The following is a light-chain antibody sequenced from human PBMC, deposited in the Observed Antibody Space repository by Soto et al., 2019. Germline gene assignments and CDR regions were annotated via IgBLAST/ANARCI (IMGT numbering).Light chain of an antibody. CDR1: QSVSSSY. V-gene: IGKV3-20*01. CDR2: SAS. J-gene: IGKJ1*01. CDR3: QQYGRSPTT. Sequence: EIVLAQSPVTLSLSPGERATLSCRASQSVSSSYLAWYQQKPGQAPRLLIYSASSRATGIPDRFSGSGSGTDFTLTISRLEPEDFAVYYCQQYGRSPTTFGQGTKVDIK.